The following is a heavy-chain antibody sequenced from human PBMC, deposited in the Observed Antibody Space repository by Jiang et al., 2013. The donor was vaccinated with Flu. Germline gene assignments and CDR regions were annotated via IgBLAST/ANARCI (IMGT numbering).Heavy chain of an antibody. Sequence: GSGLVKPSETLSLTCTVSGGSISSSSFCWGWIRQPPGKGLQWIGSIYCGGSSYYNPSLKSRVTISVDTSNNQFSLRLNSVTAADTAVYYCARKSPSGWFLDYWGQGTLVTVSS. CDR2: IYCGGSS. CDR1: GGSISSSSFC. J-gene: IGHJ4*02. D-gene: IGHD6-19*01. V-gene: IGHV4-39*07. CDR3: ARKSPSGWFLDY.